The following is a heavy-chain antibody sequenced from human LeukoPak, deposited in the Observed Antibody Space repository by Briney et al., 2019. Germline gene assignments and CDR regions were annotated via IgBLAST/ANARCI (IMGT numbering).Heavy chain of an antibody. CDR3: SRGDDSYKQGNF. V-gene: IGHV4-39*01. D-gene: IGHD5-24*01. CDR1: DDSMSTNSYY. J-gene: IGHJ4*02. CDR2: LHYSGTP. Sequence: SETLSLTCTVSDDSMSTNSYYWTWIRQPPGKGLEWVASLHYSGTPYYSPSLSSRISILVDTSKRQFSLQVRSVTDSDTAMYYCSRGDDSYKQGNFWGQGTLVTVSS.